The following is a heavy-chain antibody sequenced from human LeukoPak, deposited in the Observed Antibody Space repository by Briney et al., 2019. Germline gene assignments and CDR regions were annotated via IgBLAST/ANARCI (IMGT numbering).Heavy chain of an antibody. D-gene: IGHD5-12*01. CDR3: ARGADIVATGVY. Sequence: ASVKVSCKASGYILTDYYIHWLRQAPGQSLEWMGWINPNTGDTDYARKFQGRVILTRDASIGTAYMEFSRLRSDDTAVYYCARGADIVATGVYWGQGTLVTVSS. J-gene: IGHJ4*02. CDR1: GYILTDYY. CDR2: INPNTGDT. V-gene: IGHV1-2*02.